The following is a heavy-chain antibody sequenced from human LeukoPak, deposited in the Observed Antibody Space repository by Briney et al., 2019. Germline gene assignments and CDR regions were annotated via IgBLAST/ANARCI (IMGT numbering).Heavy chain of an antibody. CDR2: IWYDGSNK. CDR3: AKDLSDVVVPAAKIRNDP. CDR1: GFTFSSYG. J-gene: IGHJ5*02. Sequence: GGSLRLSCAASGFTFSSYGMHWVRQAPGKGLEWVAVIWYDGSNKYYADSVKGRFTISRDNSKNTLYLQMNSLRAEDTAVYYCAKDLSDVVVPAAKIRNDPWGQGTLVTVSS. D-gene: IGHD2-2*01. V-gene: IGHV3-33*06.